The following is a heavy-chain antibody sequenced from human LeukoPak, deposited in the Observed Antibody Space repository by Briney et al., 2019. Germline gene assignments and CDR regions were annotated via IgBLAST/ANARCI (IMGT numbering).Heavy chain of an antibody. CDR2: IKQDGSEK. V-gene: IGHV3-7*01. J-gene: IGHJ4*02. Sequence: GGSLRLSCAASGFIFSGYWMTWVRQAPGKGLEWEANIKQDGSEKYYVDSVKGRFTISRDNAKKSLYLHMNSLRAEDTAVYYCARGLRGRLSIKYYFDYWGQGTLVTVSS. CDR1: GFIFSGYW. CDR3: ARGLRGRLSIKYYFDY. D-gene: IGHD4/OR15-4a*01.